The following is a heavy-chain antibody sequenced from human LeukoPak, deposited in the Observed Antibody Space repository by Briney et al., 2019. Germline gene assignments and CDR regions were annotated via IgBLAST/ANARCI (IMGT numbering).Heavy chain of an antibody. Sequence: KPAESLKISCKGSGYRFPSHWNDWGRKMPGKGMEWMGIIYPGDSDTRYSQSFQSHVTISADKSFSNAYLQWISLMASDTAMYYCASLSYSSSQYDAFDIWGQGTMVTVSS. CDR3: ASLSYSSSQYDAFDI. D-gene: IGHD6-6*01. J-gene: IGHJ3*02. CDR1: GYRFPSHW. CDR2: IYPGDSDT. V-gene: IGHV5-51*03.